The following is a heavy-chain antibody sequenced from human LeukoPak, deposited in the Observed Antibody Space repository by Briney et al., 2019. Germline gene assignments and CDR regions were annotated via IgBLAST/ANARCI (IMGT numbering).Heavy chain of an antibody. CDR2: ISGSSASI. D-gene: IGHD4-23*01. CDR3: AKIGGIDY. CDR1: GIXFSSCA. V-gene: IGHV3-23*01. J-gene: IGHJ4*02. Sequence: GGSLRLSCEASGIXFSSCAISWVRQAPGKGLEWVSTISGSSASIYYADSVKGRFTISRDNCENTLYLQMNSLRAEDTAVYYCAKIGGIDYWGQGTLVPVSS.